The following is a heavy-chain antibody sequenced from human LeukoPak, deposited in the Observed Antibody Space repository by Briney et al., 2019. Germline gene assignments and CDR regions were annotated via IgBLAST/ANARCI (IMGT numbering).Heavy chain of an antibody. J-gene: IGHJ5*02. V-gene: IGHV4-34*01. CDR3: ASSRGTPGILYPFDP. Sequence: SETLSLTCAVYGGSFSGYYWSWIRQPPGKGLEWIGEINHSGSTNYNPSLKSRVTISVDTSKNQFSLKLSSVTAADTAVYYCASSRGTPGILYPFDPWGQGTLVTVSS. CDR1: GGSFSGYY. CDR2: INHSGST. D-gene: IGHD2-8*01.